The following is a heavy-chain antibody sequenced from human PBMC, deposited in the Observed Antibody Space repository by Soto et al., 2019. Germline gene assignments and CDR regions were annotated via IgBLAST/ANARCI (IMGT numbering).Heavy chain of an antibody. Sequence: GGSLRLSCAGSGFTFSNDWMTWVRQAPGKGLEWVANIKKDGSEKYYVDSVKGRFTISRDDAKNSLYLQMNSLKTDDTAVYFCVRGPEGGISDYWGQGTLVTVSS. J-gene: IGHJ4*02. V-gene: IGHV3-7*03. CDR1: GFTFSNDW. D-gene: IGHD2-15*01. CDR2: IKKDGSEK. CDR3: VRGPEGGISDY.